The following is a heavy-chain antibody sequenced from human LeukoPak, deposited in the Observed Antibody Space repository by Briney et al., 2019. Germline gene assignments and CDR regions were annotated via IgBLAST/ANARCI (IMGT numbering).Heavy chain of an antibody. CDR1: RGAAISTNW. V-gene: IGHV4-4*02. Sequence: SESLSLARAEYRGAAISTNWWTWVGQPPGKGLEWIGEVHLAGRTNYKPSLESRLTISVDLSENHVSLKLTSVTAADTAVYYCAREGVFFRLLDYSGQGTLVTVSS. J-gene: IGHJ4*02. D-gene: IGHD3-16*01. CDR3: AREGVFFRLLDY. CDR2: VHLAGRT.